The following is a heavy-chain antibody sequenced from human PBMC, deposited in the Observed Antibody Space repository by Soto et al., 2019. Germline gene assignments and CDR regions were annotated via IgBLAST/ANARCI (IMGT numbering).Heavy chain of an antibody. CDR2: IIPILGIA. Sequence: QVQLVQSGAEVQKPGSSVKVSCKASGGTFSSYTISWVRQAPGQGLEWMGRIIPILGIANYAQKFQGRVTITADKSTSTAYMELSSLRSEDTAVYYCARDFGDYGDPSWFDPWGQGTLVTVSS. J-gene: IGHJ5*02. CDR1: GGTFSSYT. V-gene: IGHV1-69*08. D-gene: IGHD4-17*01. CDR3: ARDFGDYGDPSWFDP.